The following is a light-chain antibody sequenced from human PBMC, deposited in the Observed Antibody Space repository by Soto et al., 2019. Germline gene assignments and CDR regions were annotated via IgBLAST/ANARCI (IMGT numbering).Light chain of an antibody. CDR1: QSVSSSY. V-gene: IGKV3-20*01. J-gene: IGKJ1*01. CDR3: QQYGSSPPWT. CDR2: GAS. Sequence: EIVLTQSPGTLSLSPGERATLSCRASQSVSSSYLAWYQQKPGQAPRLLLYGASSRATGIPHRFSGSGSGTNFTLTISSLQPEDFAVYYCQQYGSSPPWTFGQGTKVEIK.